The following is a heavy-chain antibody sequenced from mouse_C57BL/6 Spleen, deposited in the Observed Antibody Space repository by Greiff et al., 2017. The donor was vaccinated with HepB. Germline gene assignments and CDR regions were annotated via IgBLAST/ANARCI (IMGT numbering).Heavy chain of an antibody. CDR1: GYTFTSYW. D-gene: IGHD1-1*01. Sequence: QVQLQQPGAELVRPGSSVKLSCKASGYTFTSYWMHWVKQRPIQGLEWIGNIDPSDSETHYNQKFKDKATLTVDKSSSKAYMQLSSLTSEDSAVYYCAIPLITTVVAPGYFDVWGTGTTVTVSS. CDR3: AIPLITTVVAPGYFDV. CDR2: IDPSDSET. J-gene: IGHJ1*03. V-gene: IGHV1-52*01.